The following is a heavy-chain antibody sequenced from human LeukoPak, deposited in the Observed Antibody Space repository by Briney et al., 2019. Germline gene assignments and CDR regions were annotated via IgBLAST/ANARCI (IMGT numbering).Heavy chain of an antibody. CDR2: IYYSGST. CDR1: GDSISSGGYS. CDR3: ARENYGHNFDY. J-gene: IGHJ4*02. D-gene: IGHD3-16*01. V-gene: IGHV4-30-4*07. Sequence: SSESLSLTCVVSGDSISSGGYSWSWIRQPPGKGLEWIGYIYYSGSTYYNPSLKSRVTILLDTSKNQFSLKLSSVTAADTAVYYCARENYGHNFDYWGQGTLVTVSS.